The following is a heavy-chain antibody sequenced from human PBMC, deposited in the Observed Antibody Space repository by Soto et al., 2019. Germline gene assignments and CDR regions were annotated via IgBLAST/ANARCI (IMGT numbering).Heavy chain of an antibody. CDR2: ISWNSGSI. CDR3: AKARVLTGYSWFDP. D-gene: IGHD3-9*01. V-gene: IGHV3-9*01. CDR1: GFTFDDYA. J-gene: IGHJ5*02. Sequence: EVQLVESGGGLVQPGRSLRLSCAASGFTFDDYAMHWVRQAPGKGLEWVSGISWNSGSIGYADSAKGRFTISRDNAKNSLYLQMISLRAEDTALYYCAKARVLTGYSWFDPWGQGTLVTVSS.